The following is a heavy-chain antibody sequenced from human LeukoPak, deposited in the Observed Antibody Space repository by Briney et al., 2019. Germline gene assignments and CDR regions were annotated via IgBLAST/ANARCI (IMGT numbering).Heavy chain of an antibody. Sequence: PGGSLRLSCAASGFTVDSNYLSWVRQAPGKGLEWVSTIYTGGNTYYAASVKGRFTISRDFSKNTVFLHMNSLRAEDTAMYYCAREMYSGMYNDAFDIWGQGTKVTVSS. D-gene: IGHD1-26*01. J-gene: IGHJ3*02. CDR2: IYTGGNT. V-gene: IGHV3-53*01. CDR3: AREMYSGMYNDAFDI. CDR1: GFTVDSNY.